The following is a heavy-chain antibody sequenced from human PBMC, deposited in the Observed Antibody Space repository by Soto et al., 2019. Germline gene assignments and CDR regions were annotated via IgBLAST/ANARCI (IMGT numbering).Heavy chain of an antibody. CDR1: GYTLTELS. J-gene: IGHJ6*02. V-gene: IGHV1-24*01. CDR3: ATVIAARTYYYYGMDV. D-gene: IGHD6-6*01. CDR2: FDPEDGET. Sequence: ASVQVSCKVSGYTLTELSMHWVRQAPGKGLEWMGGFDPEDGETIYAQKFQGRVTMTEDTSTDTAYMELSSLRSEDTAVYYCATVIAARTYYYYGMDVWGQGTTVTVSS.